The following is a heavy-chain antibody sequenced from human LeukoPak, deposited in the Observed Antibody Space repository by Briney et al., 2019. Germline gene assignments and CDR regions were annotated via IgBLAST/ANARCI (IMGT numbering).Heavy chain of an antibody. Sequence: ASVKVSCKASGYTFTNYAMHWVRQAPGQRLEWMGWINAGNGNTKYSQKFQGRVTITRDTSASTAYMELSSLRSEDTAVYYCARESGSYAGFDYWGQGTPVTVSS. J-gene: IGHJ4*02. CDR2: INAGNGNT. CDR3: ARESGSYAGFDY. V-gene: IGHV1-3*01. CDR1: GYTFTNYA. D-gene: IGHD1-26*01.